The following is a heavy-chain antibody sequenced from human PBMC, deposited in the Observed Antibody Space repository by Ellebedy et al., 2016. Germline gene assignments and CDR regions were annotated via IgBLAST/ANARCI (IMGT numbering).Heavy chain of an antibody. V-gene: IGHV4-31*03. CDR2: TSYSGSA. Sequence: SETLSLTCTVSGDSVSSADSYRCWIRQLPGKGLEWIGYTSYSGSAYYNPSLGSRAIISVDTSKNQFSLKVKSVTAADTAVYYCAREPLEFHGSETFYLDHWGQGTLVTVPS. D-gene: IGHD5-12*01. CDR3: AREPLEFHGSETFYLDH. J-gene: IGHJ4*02. CDR1: GDSVSSADSY.